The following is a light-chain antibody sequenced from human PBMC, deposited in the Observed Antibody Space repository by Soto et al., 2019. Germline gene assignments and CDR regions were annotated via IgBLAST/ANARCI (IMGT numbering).Light chain of an antibody. CDR2: GAS. CDR3: QQYGSSPSIT. J-gene: IGKJ5*01. V-gene: IGKV3-20*01. CDR1: QSVSSSY. Sequence: DIVLTQSPGTLSLSPGERATLSCRASQSVSSSYLAWYQQKPGQAPRLLIYGASSRATGIPDRFSGSGSGTDFTLTISRLEPEDFAVYYCQQYGSSPSITFGQGTRLESK.